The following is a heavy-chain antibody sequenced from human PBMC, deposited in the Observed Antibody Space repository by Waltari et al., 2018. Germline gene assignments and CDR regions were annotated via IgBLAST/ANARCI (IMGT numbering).Heavy chain of an antibody. J-gene: IGHJ4*02. CDR1: GLTFSTYN. Sequence: EVQLVASRVGLVTSAGSLRLSCAASGLTFSTYNMNWLRQAPGKGLEWVSSISATSGHIYYADSLEGRFTISRDNAKNSLHLQIDSLRAEDMAVYYCAREAVVGATPDFDYWGQGTLVTVSS. D-gene: IGHD1-26*01. CDR3: AREAVVGATPDFDY. V-gene: IGHV3-21*02. CDR2: ISATSGHI.